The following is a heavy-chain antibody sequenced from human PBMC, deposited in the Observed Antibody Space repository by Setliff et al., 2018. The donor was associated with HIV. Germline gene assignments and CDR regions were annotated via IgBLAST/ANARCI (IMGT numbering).Heavy chain of an antibody. CDR2: ISYSGIT. Sequence: SETLSLTCSVSGASIISGDFYWAWIRQHPGKGLEWLGYISYSGITYYKPTLRSRVSISVDTSKNQFSLKLSSVTAADTAVYYCARTEGAYYYESGNYYSVGFFDLWGRGSLVTVSS. V-gene: IGHV4-31*03. J-gene: IGHJ2*01. D-gene: IGHD3-22*01. CDR3: ARTEGAYYYESGNYYSVGFFDL. CDR1: GASIISGDFY.